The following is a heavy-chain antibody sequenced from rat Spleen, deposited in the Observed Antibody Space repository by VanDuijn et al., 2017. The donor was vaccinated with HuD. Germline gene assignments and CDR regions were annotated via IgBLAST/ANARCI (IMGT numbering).Heavy chain of an antibody. CDR2: IIYDGGST. CDR3: ATSPYYWYFDF. CDR1: GFTFSNYG. V-gene: IGHV5-19*01. J-gene: IGHJ1*01. Sequence: EVQLVESGGGLVQPVRSLKLSCAASGFTFSNYGMHWIRQAPTKGLEWVATIIYDGGSTYYRDSVKGRFTISRDNAKSTLYLQMDSLRSEDTATYYCATSPYYWYFDFWGPGTMVTVSS.